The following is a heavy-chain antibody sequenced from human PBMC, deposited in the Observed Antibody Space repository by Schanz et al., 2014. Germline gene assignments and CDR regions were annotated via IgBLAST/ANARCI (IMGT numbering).Heavy chain of an antibody. V-gene: IGHV3-48*02. D-gene: IGHD3-10*01. Sequence: VQLVESGGGVVQPGRSLRLSCAASGFTFRSHGMHWVRQAPGKGLEWVSFISSSSSTIYYADSVKGRFTISRDNAKNSLYLQMNSLRDEDTAVYYCAREGERKGMLPYYFDYWGQGALVTVSS. CDR2: ISSSSSTI. CDR1: GFTFRSHG. J-gene: IGHJ4*02. CDR3: AREGERKGMLPYYFDY.